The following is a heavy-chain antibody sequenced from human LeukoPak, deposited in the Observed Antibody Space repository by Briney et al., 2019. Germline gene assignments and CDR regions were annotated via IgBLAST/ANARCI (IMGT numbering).Heavy chain of an antibody. J-gene: IGHJ3*02. V-gene: IGHV3-11*05. CDR3: ARDVIYGSGSSRLFDI. CDR2: ISYSSSYT. Sequence: GGSLRLSCAASGFTFSSYAMSWVRQAPGKGLEWVSYISYSSSYTNYADSVKGRFTISRDNAKNSLFLQINSLRAEDTAVYYCARDVIYGSGSSRLFDIWGQGTLVTVSS. D-gene: IGHD3-10*01. CDR1: GFTFSSYA.